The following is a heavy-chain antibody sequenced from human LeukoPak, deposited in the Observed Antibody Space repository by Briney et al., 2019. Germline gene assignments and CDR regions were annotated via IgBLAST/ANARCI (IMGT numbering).Heavy chain of an antibody. CDR2: ISAYNGNT. Sequence: ASVKVSCKASGYTLTSYGISWVRQAPGQGLEWMGWISAYNGNTNYAQKLQGRVTMTTDTSTSTAYMELRSLRSDDTAVYYCAHTNTMVRGVPGWFDPWGQGTLVTVSS. D-gene: IGHD3-10*01. CDR1: GYTLTSYG. J-gene: IGHJ5*02. V-gene: IGHV1-18*01. CDR3: AHTNTMVRGVPGWFDP.